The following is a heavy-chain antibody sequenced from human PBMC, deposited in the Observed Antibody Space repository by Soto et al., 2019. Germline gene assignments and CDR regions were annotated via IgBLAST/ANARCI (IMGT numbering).Heavy chain of an antibody. D-gene: IGHD3-22*01. J-gene: IGHJ4*02. CDR1: GFTFSNYA. CDR3: ARDRVYYYDNSGYYNFDY. CDR2: VSYDGSKQ. V-gene: IGHV3-30-3*01. Sequence: QVQLVESGGGVVQPGRSLRVSCAASGFTFSNYAMHWVRQAPGKGLEWVAVVSYDGSKQFYADSVEGRFTISRDSSKSTRYLHMDNLRDEDTAVYYCARDRVYYYDNSGYYNFDYWGQGTRVTVSS.